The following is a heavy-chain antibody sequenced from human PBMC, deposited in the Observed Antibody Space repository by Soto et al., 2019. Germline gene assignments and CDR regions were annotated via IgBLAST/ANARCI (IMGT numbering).Heavy chain of an antibody. V-gene: IGHV1-2*04. Sequence: ASVKVSCKASGYTFTGYYMRWVRQAPGQGLEWMGWINPNSGGTNYAQKFQGWVTMTRDTSISTAYMELSRLRSDDTAVYYCARPETGTTYDAFDIWGQGTMVTVSS. CDR2: INPNSGGT. CDR3: ARPETGTTYDAFDI. D-gene: IGHD1-7*01. CDR1: GYTFTGYY. J-gene: IGHJ3*02.